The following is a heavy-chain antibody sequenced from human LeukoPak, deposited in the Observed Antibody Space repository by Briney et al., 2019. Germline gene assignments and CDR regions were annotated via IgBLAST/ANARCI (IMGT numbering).Heavy chain of an antibody. V-gene: IGHV4-39*01. D-gene: IGHD3-22*01. Sequence: SETLSLTCTVSGGSISSSSYYWGWIRQPPGKGLEWIGSIYYSGSTYYNPSLKSRVTISVDTSKNQFSLKLSSVTAADTAVYYCARRYYDSGGYYSDAFDIWGQGTMVTVSS. CDR2: IYYSGST. CDR3: ARRYYDSGGYYSDAFDI. J-gene: IGHJ3*02. CDR1: GGSISSSSYY.